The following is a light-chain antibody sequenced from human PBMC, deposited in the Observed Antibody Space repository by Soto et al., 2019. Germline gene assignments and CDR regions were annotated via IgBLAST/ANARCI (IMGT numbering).Light chain of an antibody. J-gene: IGLJ1*01. CDR2: DVT. CDR1: SSDVGDYNY. V-gene: IGLV2-14*01. Sequence: QSALTQPASVSGSPGQSITISCTGTSSDVGDYNYVSWYQQHPGKAPKLMIYDVTNRPSGVSNRFSGSKSGNTASLTISGLQAEDEADYYCRSYRSSGTLSVFGTGTKLTVL. CDR3: RSYRSSGTLSV.